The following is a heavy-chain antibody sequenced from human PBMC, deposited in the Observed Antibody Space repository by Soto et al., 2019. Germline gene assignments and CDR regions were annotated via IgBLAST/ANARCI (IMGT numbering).Heavy chain of an antibody. J-gene: IGHJ4*02. CDR2: IYNGEST. Sequence: EVQLVESGGGLVQPGGSLRLSCAASGFTVSNNYMTWVRQTPGKGLEWVAVIYNGESTYYADSVRGRFTISRDISKNTLYLPMISLKVEDTAVYYCATESPYGSGRGDYWGQGTLVTV. CDR3: ATESPYGSGRGDY. CDR1: GFTVSNNY. V-gene: IGHV3-66*01. D-gene: IGHD3-10*01.